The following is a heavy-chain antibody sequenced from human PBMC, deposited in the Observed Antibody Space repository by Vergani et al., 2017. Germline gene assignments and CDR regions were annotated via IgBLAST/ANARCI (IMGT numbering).Heavy chain of an antibody. D-gene: IGHD6-13*01. J-gene: IGHJ5*02. Sequence: QVQLVESGGGVVQPGGSLRLSCAASGFTFSSYGMHWVRQAPGKGLEWVAFIRYDGSNKYYADSVKGRFTISRDNSKNTLYLQMNSLRGEDTAVYYCARIIAAAAYNWFDPWGQGTLVTVSS. CDR1: GFTFSSYG. CDR2: IRYDGSNK. V-gene: IGHV3-30*02. CDR3: ARIIAAAAYNWFDP.